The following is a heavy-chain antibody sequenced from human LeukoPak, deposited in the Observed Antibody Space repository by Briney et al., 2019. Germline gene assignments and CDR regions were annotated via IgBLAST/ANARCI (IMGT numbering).Heavy chain of an antibody. V-gene: IGHV4-39*01. D-gene: IGHD6-13*01. CDR2: IYYSGST. CDR3: ARHESASSSWAGDWFDP. CDR1: GGSISSSSYY. J-gene: IGHJ5*02. Sequence: SEILSLTCTVSGGSISSSSYYWGWIRQPPGKGLEWIGSIYYSGSTYYNPSLKSRVTISVDTSKNQFSLKLSSVTAADTAVYYCARHESASSSWAGDWFDPWGQGTLVTVSS.